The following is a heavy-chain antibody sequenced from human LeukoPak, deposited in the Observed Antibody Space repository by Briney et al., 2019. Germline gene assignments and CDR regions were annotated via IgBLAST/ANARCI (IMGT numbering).Heavy chain of an antibody. J-gene: IGHJ4*02. CDR1: GYTFTSYY. Sequence: ASGKVSCKASGYTFTSYYMHWVRQAPGQGLEWMGIINPSGGSTSYAQKFQGRVTMTRDTSTSTVYMELSSLRSEDTAVYYCARAGRAAGLEYWGQGTLVTVSS. D-gene: IGHD6-13*01. V-gene: IGHV1-46*01. CDR2: INPSGGST. CDR3: ARAGRAAGLEY.